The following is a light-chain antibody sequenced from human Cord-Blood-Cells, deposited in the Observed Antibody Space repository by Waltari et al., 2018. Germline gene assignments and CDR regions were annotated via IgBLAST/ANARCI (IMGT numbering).Light chain of an antibody. V-gene: IGLV2-11*01. Sequence: QSALTQPRPVSGSPGQSLTIPCTGTSSDVGGYNHVSWYQQHPGKAPKLMIYDASKRPSGVPDRFSGSKSGNTASLTISGLQAEDEADYYCCSYAGSYTVFGGGTKLTVL. CDR3: CSYAGSYTV. CDR2: DAS. CDR1: SSDVGGYNH. J-gene: IGLJ2*01.